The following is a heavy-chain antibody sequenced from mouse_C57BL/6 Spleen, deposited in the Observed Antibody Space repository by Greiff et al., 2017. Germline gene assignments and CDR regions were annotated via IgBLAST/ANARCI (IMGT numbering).Heavy chain of an antibody. V-gene: IGHV10-1*01. D-gene: IGHD2-3*01. Sequence: EVQVVESGGGLVQPKGSLKLSCAASGFSFNTYAMNWVRQAPGKGLEWVARIRSKSNNYATYYADSVKDRFTISRDDSESMLYLQMNNLKTEDTAMYYCVRHEGYYGYFDVWGTGTTVTVSS. J-gene: IGHJ1*03. CDR1: GFSFNTYA. CDR2: IRSKSNNYAT. CDR3: VRHEGYYGYFDV.